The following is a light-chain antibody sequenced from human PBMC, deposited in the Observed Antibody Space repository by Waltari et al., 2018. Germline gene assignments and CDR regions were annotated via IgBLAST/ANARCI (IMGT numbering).Light chain of an antibody. CDR1: NDDVGSYNL. J-gene: IGLJ1*01. CDR2: EVS. V-gene: IGLV2-23*02. Sequence: QFALTQPASVSGFPGQSFTISCHGTNDDVGSYNLVSWYQQHPGKAPKFMSYEVSKRPSGVSNRFSGSKSGNTASLTISGLQAEDEADYYCCSYAGFYVFGTGTKVTVL. CDR3: CSYAGFYV.